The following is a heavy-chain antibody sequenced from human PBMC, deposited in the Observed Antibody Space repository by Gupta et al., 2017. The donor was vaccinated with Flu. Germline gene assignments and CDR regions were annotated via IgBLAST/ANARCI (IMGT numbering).Heavy chain of an antibody. CDR3: ARLGITFGGVIVIGQPSGERWFDP. CDR1: GYSFTSYW. Sequence: EVQLVQSGAEVKKPGESLKISCKGSGYSFTSYWIGWVRQMPGKGLEWMGIIYPGDSDTRYSPSFQGQVTISADKSISTAYLQWSSLKASDTAMYYCARLGITFGGVIVIGQPSGERWFDPWGQGTLVTVSS. V-gene: IGHV5-51*01. D-gene: IGHD3-16*02. CDR2: IYPGDSDT. J-gene: IGHJ5*02.